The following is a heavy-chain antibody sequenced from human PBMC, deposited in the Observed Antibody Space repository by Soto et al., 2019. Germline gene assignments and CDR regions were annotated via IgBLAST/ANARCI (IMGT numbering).Heavy chain of an antibody. CDR2: IHYSGST. CDR1: GGSIRSYY. V-gene: IGHV4-59*08. Sequence: QVQLQESGPGLVKPSETLSLTCTVSGGSIRSYYWSWIRQSPGKRLEWIGYIHYSGSTNYNPSLKSRVTISVDTSKNLFTLNLSSVTAADTAVYYCARQGTYYESSRHPNTIFDFWGQGTLVTVSS. CDR3: ARQGTYYESSRHPNTIFDF. D-gene: IGHD3-22*01. J-gene: IGHJ4*02.